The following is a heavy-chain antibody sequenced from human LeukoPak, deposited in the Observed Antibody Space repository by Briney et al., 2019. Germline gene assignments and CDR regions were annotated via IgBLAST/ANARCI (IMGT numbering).Heavy chain of an antibody. Sequence: SETLSLTCTVSGGSISSYYWSWIRQPPGKGPEWIGYIYYSGSTNYNPSLKSRATISVDTSKNQFSLKLSSVTAADTAGYYCARGRSYRSGSYSGYYYGMDVWGQGTTVTVSS. V-gene: IGHV4-59*01. CDR3: ARGRSYRSGSYSGYYYGMDV. CDR1: GGSISSYY. CDR2: IYYSGST. J-gene: IGHJ6*02. D-gene: IGHD3-10*01.